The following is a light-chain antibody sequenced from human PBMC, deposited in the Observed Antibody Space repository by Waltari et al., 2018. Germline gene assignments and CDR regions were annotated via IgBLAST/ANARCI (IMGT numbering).Light chain of an antibody. CDR2: WES. V-gene: IGKV4-1*01. Sequence: DIVMTQSPDSLAVSLGERATINCKSSQSVLYSSNNKNYLAGYQQKPGQPPKVHSYWESTREAGVPDRISGSGSGTDFTLTISSLQGEDVAVYYCQQYYSTPWTFGQGTKVEIK. CDR3: QQYYSTPWT. CDR1: QSVLYSSNNKNY. J-gene: IGKJ1*01.